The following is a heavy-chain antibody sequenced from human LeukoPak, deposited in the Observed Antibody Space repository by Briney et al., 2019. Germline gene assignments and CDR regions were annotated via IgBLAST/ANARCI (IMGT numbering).Heavy chain of an antibody. CDR2: ISGSGGST. J-gene: IGHJ4*02. D-gene: IGHD2-2*01. CDR3: AKAASIVVAPAARGFDY. Sequence: PGGSLRLSCAASGFTFSSYAMSWVRQAPGKGLEWVSAISGSGGSTYYADSVKGRFTISRDNSKNTLYLQMNSLRAEDTAVYYCAKAASIVVAPAARGFDYWGQGTLVTVSS. V-gene: IGHV3-23*01. CDR1: GFTFSSYA.